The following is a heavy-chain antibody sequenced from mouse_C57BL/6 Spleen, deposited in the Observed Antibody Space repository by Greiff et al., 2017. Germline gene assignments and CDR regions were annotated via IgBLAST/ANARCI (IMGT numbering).Heavy chain of an antibody. CDR1: GFTFTDYD. CDR3: TRGSWDY. CDR2: IDPESGGT. Sequence: VQLQQSGAELVRPGASVTLSCTASGFTFTDYDMHWVKQTPVHGLEWIGAIDPESGGTAYNQKVKGKAILTTDKSSSTAYMELRSLTSEDSAIYYCTRGSWDYWGQGTTLTVSS. V-gene: IGHV1-15*01. J-gene: IGHJ2*01.